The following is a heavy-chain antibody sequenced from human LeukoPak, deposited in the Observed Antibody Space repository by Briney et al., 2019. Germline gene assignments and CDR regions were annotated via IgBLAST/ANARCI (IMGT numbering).Heavy chain of an antibody. V-gene: IGHV3-66*01. Sequence: GGSLRLSCAASGFTVSSNYMSWVRQAPGKGLEWVSVIYSGGSTYYADSVKGRFTISRDNSKNTLYLQMNSLRAEDTAVYYCARGNYDILTGASFDYWGQGTLVTVSS. CDR3: ARGNYDILTGASFDY. CDR1: GFTVSSNY. D-gene: IGHD3-9*01. CDR2: IYSGGST. J-gene: IGHJ4*02.